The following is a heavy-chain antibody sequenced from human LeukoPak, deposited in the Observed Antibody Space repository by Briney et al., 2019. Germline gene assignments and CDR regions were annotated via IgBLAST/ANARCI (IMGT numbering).Heavy chain of an antibody. J-gene: IGHJ5*02. D-gene: IGHD6-19*01. Sequence: SETLSLTCTVSGGSTGSTNYYWGWIRQPPGKGLEWIATISHSGSTYYNPSLKSQVTISVDTSKNQFSLKLSSVTAADTAVYYCARRSPQWLARRWFDPWGQGTLVTVSS. CDR1: GGSTGSTNYY. V-gene: IGHV4-39*01. CDR3: ARRSPQWLARRWFDP. CDR2: ISHSGST.